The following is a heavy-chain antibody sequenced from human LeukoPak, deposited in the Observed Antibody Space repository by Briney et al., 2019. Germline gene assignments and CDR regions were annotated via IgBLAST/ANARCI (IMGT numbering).Heavy chain of an antibody. Sequence: GGALRLSCAASGFTFSSYSMNWVRQAPGKGLEWVSSISSSSSYIYYADSVKGRFNISRDNAKNSLYLQMNSLRAEDTAVYYCARLSKYYYMDVWGKGTTVTVSS. CDR2: ISSSSSYI. CDR3: ARLSKYYYMDV. V-gene: IGHV3-21*01. J-gene: IGHJ6*03. CDR1: GFTFSSYS.